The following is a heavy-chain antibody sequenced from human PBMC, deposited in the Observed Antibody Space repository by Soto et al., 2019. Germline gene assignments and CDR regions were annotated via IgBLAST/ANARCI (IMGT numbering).Heavy chain of an antibody. D-gene: IGHD1-1*01. Sequence: TSETVSLTCTVSCASISGFYWSWIRKSAGKGLEWIGRIYATGTTDYNPSLKSRVMMSVDTSKKQFSLKLRSVTAADTAVYYCVRDGTKTLRDWFDPWGQGISVTVSS. V-gene: IGHV4-4*07. J-gene: IGHJ5*02. CDR1: CASISGFY. CDR3: VRDGTKTLRDWFDP. CDR2: IYATGTT.